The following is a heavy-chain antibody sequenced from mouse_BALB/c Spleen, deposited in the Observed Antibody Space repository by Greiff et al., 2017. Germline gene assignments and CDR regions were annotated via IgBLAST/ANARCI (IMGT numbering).Heavy chain of an antibody. CDR2: IYPGDGDT. CDR1: GYTFTSYW. J-gene: IGHJ3*01. Sequence: VQLVESGAELARPGASVKLSCKASGYTFTSYWMQWVKQRPGQGLEWIGAIYPGDGDTRYTQKFKGKATLTADKSSSTAYMQLSSLASEDSAVYYCARDGYDDWGQGTLVTVSA. V-gene: IGHV1-87*01. D-gene: IGHD2-2*01. CDR3: ARDGYDD.